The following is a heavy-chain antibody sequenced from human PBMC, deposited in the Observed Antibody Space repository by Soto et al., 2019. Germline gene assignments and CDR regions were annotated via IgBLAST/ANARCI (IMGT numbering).Heavy chain of an antibody. J-gene: IGHJ4*02. CDR3: ARAEGVLLWFGELSDPGPIDY. V-gene: IGHV1-3*01. CDR1: GYTFTSYA. Sequence: GASVKVSCKASGYTFTSYAMHWVRQAPGQRLEWMGWINAGNGNTKYSQKFQGRVTITRDTSASTAYMELSSLRSEDTAVYYCARAEGVLLWFGELSDPGPIDYWGQGTLVTVSS. D-gene: IGHD3-10*01. CDR2: INAGNGNT.